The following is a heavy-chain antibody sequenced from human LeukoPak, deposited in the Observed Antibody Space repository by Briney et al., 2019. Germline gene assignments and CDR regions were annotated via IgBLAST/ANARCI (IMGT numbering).Heavy chain of an antibody. V-gene: IGHV3-30*03. CDR2: ISYDGSNK. J-gene: IGHJ4*02. D-gene: IGHD3-16*01. CDR3: ARDEAWGSGSYFDY. Sequence: GGSLRLSCAASGFTFNSYGMHWGRQAPGKGLEWVAVISYDGSNKDYADSVKGRFTISRDNSKNTLYLQMNSLRAEDTAVYYCARDEAWGSGSYFDYWGQGTLVTVSS. CDR1: GFTFNSYG.